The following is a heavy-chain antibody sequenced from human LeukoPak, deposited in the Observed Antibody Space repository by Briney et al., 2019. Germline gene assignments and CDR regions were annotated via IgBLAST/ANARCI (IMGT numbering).Heavy chain of an antibody. D-gene: IGHD6-19*01. J-gene: IGHJ1*01. Sequence: GGSLRLSCAASGFTFSGSTMHWVRQASGKGLEWIGRIRSKVSSYATAYAASVKGRFTISRDDAKNTTYLQMDSLKTEDTAVYYCTSPQADSGATYFRHWGQGTLVTVSS. CDR1: GFTFSGST. CDR2: IRSKVSSYAT. V-gene: IGHV3-73*01. CDR3: TSPQADSGATYFRH.